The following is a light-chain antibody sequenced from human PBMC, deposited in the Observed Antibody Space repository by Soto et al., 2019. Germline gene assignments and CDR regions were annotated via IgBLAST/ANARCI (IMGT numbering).Light chain of an antibody. V-gene: IGLV2-14*01. J-gene: IGLJ3*02. CDR3: MSYTTSGTVWV. Sequence: QSALTQPASVSGSPGQSITISCTGTSSDVGTYTHVSWYQHLPGTTPKVIIYEVSNRPSGVSDRFSGSKSGNTASLTISGLQAEDEADYYCMSYTTSGTVWVLGGGTKLTVL. CDR2: EVS. CDR1: SSDVGTYTH.